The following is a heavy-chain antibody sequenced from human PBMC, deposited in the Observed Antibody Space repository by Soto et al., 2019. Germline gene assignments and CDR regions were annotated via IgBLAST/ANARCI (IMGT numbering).Heavy chain of an antibody. Sequence: ASVKVSCKVSGHTLTELSMHWVRQAPGKGLEWMGGFDPEDGETIYAQKFQGRVTMTEDTSTDTAYMELSSLRSEDTAVYYCATSGYCERDNWFDSWGQGTLVTVSS. CDR2: FDPEDGET. J-gene: IGHJ5*01. D-gene: IGHD2-21*01. V-gene: IGHV1-24*01. CDR1: GHTLTELS. CDR3: ATSGYCERDNWFDS.